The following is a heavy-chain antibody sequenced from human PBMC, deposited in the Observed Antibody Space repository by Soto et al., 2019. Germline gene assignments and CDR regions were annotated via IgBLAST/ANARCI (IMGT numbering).Heavy chain of an antibody. D-gene: IGHD5-18*01. V-gene: IGHV1-69*14. CDR1: GGPFSSYA. J-gene: IGHJ4*02. CDR3: ASHGYSYGYLFDY. CDR2: IIPIFGTA. Sequence: QVQLVQSGAEVKKPGSSVKVSCKASGGPFSSYAISWVRQAPGQGLEWMGGIIPIFGTANYAQKFQGRVTITADKSTSTAYLELSSLRSEDTAVYYCASHGYSYGYLFDYWGQGTLVTVSS.